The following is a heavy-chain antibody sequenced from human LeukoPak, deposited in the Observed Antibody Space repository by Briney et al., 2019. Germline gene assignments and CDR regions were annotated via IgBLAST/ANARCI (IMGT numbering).Heavy chain of an antibody. V-gene: IGHV3-53*01. CDR1: GFTVSSNY. J-gene: IGHJ4*02. CDR3: ALNYYGSGSHDY. Sequence: GGSLRLSCAASGFTVSSNYMSWVRQAPGKGLEWVSVIHSGGSTYYADSVKGRFTISRDNSKNTLYLQMNSLRAEDTAVYYCALNYYGSGSHDYWGQGTLVTVSS. CDR2: IHSGGST. D-gene: IGHD3-10*01.